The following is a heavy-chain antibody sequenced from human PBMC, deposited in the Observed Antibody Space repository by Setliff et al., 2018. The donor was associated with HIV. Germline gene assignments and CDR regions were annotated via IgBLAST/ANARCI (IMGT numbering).Heavy chain of an antibody. CDR2: IYTTGTT. CDR1: GDSISSGSYY. V-gene: IGHV4-61*02. J-gene: IGHJ4*02. D-gene: IGHD1-26*01. CDR3: AREGEILVGATAAYFDN. Sequence: PSETLSLTCTVSGDSISSGSYYWSWIRQPAGKGLEWIGRIYTTGTTDYNPSLKSRVSISVDTSKNRFSLKLSSVTAADTAVYYCAREGEILVGATAAYFDNWGQGTLVTVSS.